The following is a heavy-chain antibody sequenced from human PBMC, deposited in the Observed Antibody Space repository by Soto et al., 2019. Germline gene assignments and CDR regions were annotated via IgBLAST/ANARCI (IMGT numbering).Heavy chain of an antibody. CDR3: ARARCSRAGSSYYYYGMDV. CDR2: IIPIFGTA. Sequence: GASVKVSCKASGGTFSSYAISWVRQAPGQGLEWMGGIIPIFGTANYAQKFQGRVTITADESTSTAYMELSSLRSEDTAVYYCARARCSRAGSSYYYYGMDVWGQGTTVTVS. CDR1: GGTFSSYA. J-gene: IGHJ6*02. V-gene: IGHV1-69*13. D-gene: IGHD3-10*02.